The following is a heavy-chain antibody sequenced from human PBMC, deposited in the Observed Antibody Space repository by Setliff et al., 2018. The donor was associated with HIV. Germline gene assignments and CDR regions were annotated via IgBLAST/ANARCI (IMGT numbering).Heavy chain of an antibody. Sequence: ASVKVSCKVSGYTLTELSLHWVRQAPGKGLEWMGGFDPEDGETMYAQKFQGRLTMTEDTSTSTAYMDLSSLKTEDTAIYYCARTSGDAYNYEGAFDVWGQGTLVTVSS. D-gene: IGHD5-12*01. CDR1: GYTLTELS. CDR2: FDPEDGET. CDR3: ARTSGDAYNYEGAFDV. V-gene: IGHV1-24*01. J-gene: IGHJ3*01.